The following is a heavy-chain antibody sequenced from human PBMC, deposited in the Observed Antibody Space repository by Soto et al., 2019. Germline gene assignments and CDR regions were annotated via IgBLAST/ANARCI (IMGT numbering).Heavy chain of an antibody. D-gene: IGHD2-15*01. CDR1: GGSISSGGYS. Sequence: QLQLQASGSGLVKPSQTLSLTCAVSGGSISSGGYSWSWIRQPPGKGLEWIGYIYHSGSTYYNPSLKSRVTILVDRSKNQFSLKLSSVTAADTAVYYCARGEVVALGYWGQGTLVT. CDR3: ARGEVVALGY. CDR2: IYHSGST. V-gene: IGHV4-30-2*01. J-gene: IGHJ4*02.